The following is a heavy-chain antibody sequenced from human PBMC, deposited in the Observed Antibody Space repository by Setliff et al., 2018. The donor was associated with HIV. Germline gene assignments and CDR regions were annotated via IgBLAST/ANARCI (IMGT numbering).Heavy chain of an antibody. CDR1: GFAFSGHQ. Sequence: GGSLRLSCAASGFAFSGHQMSWVRQAPGKGLEWVAKIKQDGSDKYYVDSVKGRFTISRDNAKNSLYLQMNSLRAEDTALYHCARDNLYYNLWNGSPVYGMDVWGQGTTVTVSS. CDR3: ARDNLYYNLWNGSPVYGMDV. V-gene: IGHV3-7*03. D-gene: IGHD3-3*01. CDR2: IKQDGSDK. J-gene: IGHJ6*02.